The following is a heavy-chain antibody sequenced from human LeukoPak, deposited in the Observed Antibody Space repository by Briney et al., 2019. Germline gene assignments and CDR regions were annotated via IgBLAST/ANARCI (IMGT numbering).Heavy chain of an antibody. Sequence: PGGSLRLSCAASGFTFISYVMNWVRQAPGKGLEWVSAISSSGGGTYYADSVKGRFTISRDNSKNTLYLQMNSLRAEDTGVYYCATISAKNDYWGQGTLVTVSS. D-gene: IGHD5-18*01. CDR1: GFTFISYV. V-gene: IGHV3-23*01. CDR2: ISSSGGGT. CDR3: ATISAKNDY. J-gene: IGHJ4*02.